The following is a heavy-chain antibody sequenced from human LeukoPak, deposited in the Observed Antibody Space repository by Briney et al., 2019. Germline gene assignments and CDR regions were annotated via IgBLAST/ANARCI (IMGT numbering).Heavy chain of an antibody. CDR2: VSGYGDRT. CDR1: GFTFSSYA. D-gene: IGHD6-13*01. V-gene: IGHV3-23*01. Sequence: GGSLRLSCAASGFTFSSYAMSWVRQTPGKGLEWVSAVSGYGDRTYYADSVRGRFTISRDNAKNSLYLQMNSLRAEDTAVYYCASPFKQQLIYTDAFDIWGQGTMVTVSS. CDR3: ASPFKQQLIYTDAFDI. J-gene: IGHJ3*02.